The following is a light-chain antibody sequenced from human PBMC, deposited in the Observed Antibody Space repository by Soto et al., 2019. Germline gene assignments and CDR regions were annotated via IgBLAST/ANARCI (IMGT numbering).Light chain of an antibody. J-gene: IGKJ1*01. CDR3: QQAYTFPWT. V-gene: IGKV1-12*01. CDR2: GAS. Sequence: IQLTQTPSSLSASVGDRVTITCRASQGLSSWLAWYQQKPGKAPKLLIYGASNLQSGVPSRFSGSGSGTDFTLTISSLQSEDFATYYCQQAYTFPWTFGQGTKVDI. CDR1: QGLSSW.